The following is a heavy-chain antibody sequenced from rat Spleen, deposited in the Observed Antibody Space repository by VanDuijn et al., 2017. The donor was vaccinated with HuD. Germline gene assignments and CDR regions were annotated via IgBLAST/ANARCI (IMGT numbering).Heavy chain of an antibody. V-gene: IGHV4-2*01. CDR2: VNKDSRTI. Sequence: EVKLVESGGGLVQPGRSLKLSCAASGFNFNDYWMGWVRQAPGKGLEWIGEVNKDSRTIKYSPSLKDKFTISRDNAQNTLYLQMNKPGSEDTAVYYCVREELGVDYWGQGVMVTVSS. CDR3: VREELGVDY. CDR1: GFNFNDYW. J-gene: IGHJ2*01. D-gene: IGHD4-3*01.